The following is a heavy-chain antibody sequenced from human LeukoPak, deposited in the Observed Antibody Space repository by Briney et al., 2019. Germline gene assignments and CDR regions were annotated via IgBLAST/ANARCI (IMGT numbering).Heavy chain of an antibody. CDR1: GFSFSNYG. D-gene: IGHD4-11*01. CDR3: ARERYSNYVFDY. CDR2: IWNDGSNK. J-gene: IGHJ4*02. Sequence: PGGSLRLSCAASGFSFSNYGMHWVRQAPGKGLEWVAVIWNDGSNKYYADSVKGRFTISRDNSKKTLYPRMNSLRAEDTAVYYCARERYSNYVFDYWGQGTLVTVSS. V-gene: IGHV3-33*01.